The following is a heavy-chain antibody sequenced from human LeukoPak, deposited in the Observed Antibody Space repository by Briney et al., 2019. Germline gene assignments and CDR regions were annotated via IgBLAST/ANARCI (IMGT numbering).Heavy chain of an antibody. D-gene: IGHD6-13*01. V-gene: IGHV3-66*01. J-gene: IGHJ6*02. Sequence: GGSLRLSCAASGFTVSSNYMSWVRQAPGKGLEWVSVLYSGGSTYYADSVKGRFTISRDNSKNTLYLQMNSLRAEDTAVYYCARDISSSEYYYGMDVWGQGTTVTVSS. CDR1: GFTVSSNY. CDR2: LYSGGST. CDR3: ARDISSSEYYYGMDV.